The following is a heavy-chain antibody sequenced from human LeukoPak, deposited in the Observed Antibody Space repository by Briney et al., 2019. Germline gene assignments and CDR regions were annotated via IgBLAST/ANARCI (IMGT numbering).Heavy chain of an antibody. D-gene: IGHD2-2*01. CDR2: INRNGGRT. Sequence: GGSLRLSCAASGFTIDDYGMSWVRQVAGKGLEWVAGINRNGGRTDYADSVKGRFTISRDNAKNSLYLQMNSLRAEDTAVYYCARLPVVPAAIIYYYYYYMDVWGKGTTVTVSS. J-gene: IGHJ6*03. CDR3: ARLPVVPAAIIYYYYYYMDV. V-gene: IGHV3-20*04. CDR1: GFTIDDYG.